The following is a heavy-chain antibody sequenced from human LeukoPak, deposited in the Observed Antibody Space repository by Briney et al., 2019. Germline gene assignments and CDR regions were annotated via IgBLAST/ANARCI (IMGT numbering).Heavy chain of an antibody. D-gene: IGHD3-3*01. V-gene: IGHV3-53*05. J-gene: IGHJ4*02. CDR1: GLTVSSNS. CDR3: ARGITIFGVTDY. Sequence: GGSLRLSCAASGLTVSSNSMSWVRQAPGKGLEWVSFIYSGGSTYYADSVKGRFTISRDNSKNTLYLQMNSLRAEDTAVYYCARGITIFGVTDYWGQGTLVTVSS. CDR2: IYSGGST.